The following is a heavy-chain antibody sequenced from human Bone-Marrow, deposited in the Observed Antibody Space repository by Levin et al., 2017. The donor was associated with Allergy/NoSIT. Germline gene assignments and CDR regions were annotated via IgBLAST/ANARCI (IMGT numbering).Heavy chain of an antibody. V-gene: IGHV3-30*18. Sequence: SCAASGYSFSFYGIHWVRQAPGKGLERATVISNDGSRQYYADSVKGRFTISRDNSRNMVYLQMNSLRVEDTGVYYCANHDAIATDIAGMDVWGHGTRVIVSS. J-gene: IGHJ6*02. CDR1: GYSFSFYG. CDR3: ANHDAIATDIAGMDV. CDR2: ISNDGSRQ. D-gene: IGHD2-15*01.